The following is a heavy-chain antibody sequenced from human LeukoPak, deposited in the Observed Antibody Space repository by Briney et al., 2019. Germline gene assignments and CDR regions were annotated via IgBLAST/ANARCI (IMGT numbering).Heavy chain of an antibody. D-gene: IGHD3-3*01. CDR1: GFTFSSYS. Sequence: GGSLRLSCAASGFTFSSYSMNWVRQAPGKGLEWVSYISSSSSTIYYADSVKGRFTISRDNAKTSLYLQMSSLRGEDTAVYYCARRGVTISGVLVYHYSGLDVWGQGTTVTVSS. CDR2: ISSSSSTI. V-gene: IGHV3-48*04. CDR3: ARRGVTISGVLVYHYSGLDV. J-gene: IGHJ6*02.